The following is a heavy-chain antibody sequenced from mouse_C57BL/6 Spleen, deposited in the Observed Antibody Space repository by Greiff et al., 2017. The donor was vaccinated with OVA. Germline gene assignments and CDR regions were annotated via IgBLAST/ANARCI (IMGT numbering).Heavy chain of an antibody. CDR3: TASIYYGYDGYFDY. CDR2: IDPENGDT. V-gene: IGHV14-4*01. D-gene: IGHD2-2*01. Sequence: VQLQQSGAELVRPGASVKLSCTASGFNIKDDYMHWVKQRPEQGLEWIGWIDPENGDTEYASKFQGKATITADTSSNTAYLQLSSLTSEDTAVYYCTASIYYGYDGYFDYWGQGTTLTVSS. J-gene: IGHJ2*01. CDR1: GFNIKDDY.